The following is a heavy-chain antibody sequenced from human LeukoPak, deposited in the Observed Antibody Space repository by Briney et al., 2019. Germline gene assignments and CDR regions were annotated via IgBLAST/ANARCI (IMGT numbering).Heavy chain of an antibody. CDR1: GYTFTDYY. CDR2: INPNSGGT. V-gene: IGHV1-2*02. J-gene: IGHJ4*02. D-gene: IGHD3-10*01. CDR3: ARDLYGSGSFGY. Sequence: ASVKVSCXASGYTFTDYYMHWVRQARGQGLEWMGWINPNSGGTNYAQKFQGRVTMTRDTSISTAYMELSSLKSDDTAVYYCARDLYGSGSFGYWGQGTLVTVSS.